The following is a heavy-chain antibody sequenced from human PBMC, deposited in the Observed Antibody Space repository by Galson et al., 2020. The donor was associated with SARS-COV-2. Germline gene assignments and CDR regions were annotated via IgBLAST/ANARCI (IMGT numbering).Heavy chain of an antibody. CDR1: GGSISSGSYY. V-gene: IGHV4-61*02. Sequence: SETLSLTCTVSGGSISSGSYYWSWIRQPAGKGLEWIGRIYTSGSTNYNPSLKSRVTISVDTSKNQFSLKLSSVTAADTAVYYCARDGTTGYYDSSGGAFDIWGQGTMVTVSS. CDR3: ARDGTTGYYDSSGGAFDI. CDR2: IYTSGST. J-gene: IGHJ3*02. D-gene: IGHD3-22*01.